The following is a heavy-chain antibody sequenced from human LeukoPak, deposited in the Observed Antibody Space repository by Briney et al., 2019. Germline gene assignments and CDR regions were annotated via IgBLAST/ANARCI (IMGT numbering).Heavy chain of an antibody. V-gene: IGHV3-64*04. D-gene: IGHD3-22*01. CDR3: AKEMGDYYYDGYDAFDI. Sequence: PGGSLRLSCSASGFILRSHAMHWVRQAPGKGLEYVSRISDNRGSTYYADSVKGRFTISRDNSKNTLYLQMNSLRAEDTAVYYCAKEMGDYYYDGYDAFDIWGQGTMVTVSS. CDR2: ISDNRGST. J-gene: IGHJ3*02. CDR1: GFILRSHA.